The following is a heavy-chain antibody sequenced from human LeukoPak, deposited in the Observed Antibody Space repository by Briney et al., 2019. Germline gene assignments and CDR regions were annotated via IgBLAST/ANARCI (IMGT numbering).Heavy chain of an antibody. CDR2: VNTNTGNP. CDR1: GYTFTRNT. J-gene: IGHJ4*02. D-gene: IGHD3-22*01. Sequence: ASVKDSCKASGYTFTRNTINWVRQAPGQGLEWMGWVNTNTGNPTYAQGFTGRFVFSSDTSVSTAYLQIGSLKAEDTAVYYCVTNFDSSGYFGYWGQGTLVTVSS. V-gene: IGHV7-4-1*01. CDR3: VTNFDSSGYFGY.